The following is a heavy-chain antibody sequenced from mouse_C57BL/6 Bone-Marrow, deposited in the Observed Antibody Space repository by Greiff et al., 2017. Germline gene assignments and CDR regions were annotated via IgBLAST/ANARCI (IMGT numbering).Heavy chain of an antibody. Sequence: VQLQQSGAELVQPGASVKMSCKASGFTFTTYPIEWMKQNHGKSLEWIGNFHPYNDDPKYKEKFKGKATLSGEKSSSTVYLELSRLTSDDSAVDYCARCGNSGGYYCDDWGKGTTLTVAS. CDR1: GFTFTTYP. J-gene: IGHJ2*01. CDR3: ARCGNSGGYYCDD. CDR2: FHPYNDDP. V-gene: IGHV1-47*01. D-gene: IGHD1-1*02.